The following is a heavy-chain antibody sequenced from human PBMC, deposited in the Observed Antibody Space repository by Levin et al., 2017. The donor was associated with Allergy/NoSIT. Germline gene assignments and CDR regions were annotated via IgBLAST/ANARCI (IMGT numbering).Heavy chain of an antibody. CDR2: ITASGDTT. CDR3: AKDDNWLPAEY. Sequence: LSLTCAASGFTFSNSAMSWVRQAPGKGLEWVSSITASGDTTYYADSVKGRITISRDNSKNTVYLQINSLRAEDTALYYCAKDDNWLPAEYWGQGTLVTVSS. J-gene: IGHJ4*02. V-gene: IGHV3-23*01. CDR1: GFTFSNSA. D-gene: IGHD5-24*01.